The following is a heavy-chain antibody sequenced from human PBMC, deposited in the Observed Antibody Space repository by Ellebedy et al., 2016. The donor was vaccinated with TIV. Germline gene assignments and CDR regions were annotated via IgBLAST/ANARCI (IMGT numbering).Heavy chain of an antibody. Sequence: AASVKVSCKASGGTFSSYAISWVRQAPGQGLEWMGRIIPILGIANYAQKFQGRVTITRDTSASTAYMELSSLRSEDTAVYYCARDHYYYGMDVWGQGTTVTVSS. V-gene: IGHV1-69*04. J-gene: IGHJ6*02. CDR1: GGTFSSYA. CDR3: ARDHYYYGMDV. CDR2: IIPILGIA.